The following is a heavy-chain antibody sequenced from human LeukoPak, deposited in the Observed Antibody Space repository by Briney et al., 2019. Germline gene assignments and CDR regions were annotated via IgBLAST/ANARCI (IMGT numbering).Heavy chain of an antibody. J-gene: IGHJ4*02. D-gene: IGHD3-10*01. Sequence: GGSLRLSCAASEFSVGSNYMTWVRQAPGKGPEWVSLIYSGGSTYYTDSVKGRFTISRDNSKNTLYLQMNSLRAEDTAVYYCARTDYYGSGRKRGDYWGQGTLVIVSS. CDR3: ARTDYYGSGRKRGDY. CDR2: IYSGGST. CDR1: EFSVGSNY. V-gene: IGHV3-66*01.